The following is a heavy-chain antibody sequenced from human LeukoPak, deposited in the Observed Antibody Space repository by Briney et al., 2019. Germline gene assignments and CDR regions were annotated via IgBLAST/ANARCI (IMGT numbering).Heavy chain of an antibody. CDR2: INHSGST. Sequence: SETLSLTCAVYGGSFSGYYWSWIRQPPGKGLEWIGEINHSGSTNYNPSLKSRVTISVDTSKNQFSLKLSSVTAADTAVYYCARDVVVPAAMRGYYYYYGMDVWGQGTTVTVSS. D-gene: IGHD2-2*01. CDR3: ARDVVVPAAMRGYYYYYGMDV. V-gene: IGHV4-34*01. CDR1: GGSFSGYY. J-gene: IGHJ6*02.